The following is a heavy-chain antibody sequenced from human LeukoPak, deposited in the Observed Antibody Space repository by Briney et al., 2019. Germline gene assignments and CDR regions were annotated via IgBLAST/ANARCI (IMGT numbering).Heavy chain of an antibody. CDR3: AKAGTTVTPIYYYGMDV. J-gene: IGHJ6*02. CDR2: ISGSGGST. V-gene: IGHV3-23*01. D-gene: IGHD4-17*01. Sequence: PGGSLRLSCAASGFTFSSYAMSWVRQAPGKGLEWVPAISGSGGSTYYADSVKGRFTISRDNSKNTLYLQMNSLRAEDTAVYYCAKAGTTVTPIYYYGMDVWGQGTTVTVSS. CDR1: GFTFSSYA.